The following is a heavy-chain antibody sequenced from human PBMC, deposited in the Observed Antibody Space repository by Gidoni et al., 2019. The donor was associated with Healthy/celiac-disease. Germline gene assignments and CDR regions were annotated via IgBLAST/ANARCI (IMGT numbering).Heavy chain of an antibody. J-gene: IGHJ4*02. Sequence: EVQLVESGGGLVKPGGSLRLSCAASGFPFSSYSMNWVRQAPGKGLEWVSSISSSSSYIYYADSVKGRFTISRDNAKNSLYLQMNSLRAEDTAVYYCARDLRVVTPSPDYWGQGTLVTVSS. D-gene: IGHD2-21*02. CDR3: ARDLRVVTPSPDY. CDR1: GFPFSSYS. CDR2: ISSSSSYI. V-gene: IGHV3-21*01.